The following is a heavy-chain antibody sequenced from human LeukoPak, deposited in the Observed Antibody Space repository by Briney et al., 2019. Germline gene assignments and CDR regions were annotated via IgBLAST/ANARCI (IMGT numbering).Heavy chain of an antibody. CDR1: GGSISSYY. J-gene: IGHJ3*02. D-gene: IGHD6-19*01. CDR2: IYYSGST. Sequence: SETLSLTCTVSGGSISSYYWSWIRQPPGKGLEWIGYIYYSGSTNYNPSLKSRVTISVDTSKNQFSLKLSSVTAADTAVYYCARNPGIAVAGGAFDIWGQGTMVTVSS. CDR3: ARNPGIAVAGGAFDI. V-gene: IGHV4-59*01.